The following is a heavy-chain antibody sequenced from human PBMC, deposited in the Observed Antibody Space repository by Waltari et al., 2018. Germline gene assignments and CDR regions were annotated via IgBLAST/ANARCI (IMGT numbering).Heavy chain of an antibody. CDR2: ISSSSSYI. V-gene: IGHV3-21*01. CDR1: GFTFSSYS. J-gene: IGHJ6*02. CDR3: ARDMGTRLIVVVQDYYGMDV. D-gene: IGHD2-2*01. Sequence: EVQLVESGGGLVKPGGSLRLSCAASGFTFSSYSMNWVRQAPGKGLEWVSSISSSSSYIYYADSVKGRFTISRDNAKNSLYLQMNSLRAEDTAVYYCARDMGTRLIVVVQDYYGMDVWGQGTTVTVSS.